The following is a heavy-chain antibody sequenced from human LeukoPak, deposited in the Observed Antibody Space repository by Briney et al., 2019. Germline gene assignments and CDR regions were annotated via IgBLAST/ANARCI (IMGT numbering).Heavy chain of an antibody. CDR2: IYTSGST. V-gene: IGHV4-4*07. J-gene: IGHJ4*02. CDR1: GGSISSYY. Sequence: SETLSLTCTVSGGSISSYYWSWIRQPAGKGLEWIGRIYTSGSTNYNPSLKSPVTMSVDTSKHQFSLKLSSVTAADTAVYYCARAGDGSGSHLPDYWGQGTLVTVSS. CDR3: ARAGDGSGSHLPDY. D-gene: IGHD3-10*01.